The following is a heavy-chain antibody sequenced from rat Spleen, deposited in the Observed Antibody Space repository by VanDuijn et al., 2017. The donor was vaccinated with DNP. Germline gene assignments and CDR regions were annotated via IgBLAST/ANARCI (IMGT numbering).Heavy chain of an antibody. Sequence: EVQLVESGGGLVQPGRSLKLSCAASGLTFSDYAMAWVRQSPKKALEWVATISYDGYRTYYRDSVKGRFTISRDNAKSTLFLQMDSLRSEDTATYYCARPDYWGQGVMVTVSS. V-gene: IGHV5-7*01. CDR2: ISYDGYRT. CDR3: ARPDY. J-gene: IGHJ2*01. CDR1: GLTFSDYA.